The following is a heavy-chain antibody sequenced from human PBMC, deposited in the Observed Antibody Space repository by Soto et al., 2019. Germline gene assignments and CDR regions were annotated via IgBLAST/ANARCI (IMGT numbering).Heavy chain of an antibody. J-gene: IGHJ6*02. D-gene: IGHD6-19*01. V-gene: IGHV1-69*01. Sequence: QVQLVQSGAEVKKPGSSVKVSCTASGGAFSSYAINWVRQAPGQGLEWMGGIIPFFGTTNYAQKFQGRVTITADESTNTAYMELTSLTSDATALYYSARAGLLLLNYGMDVWGQGTTVTVSS. CDR3: ARAGLLLLNYGMDV. CDR2: IIPFFGTT. CDR1: GGAFSSYA.